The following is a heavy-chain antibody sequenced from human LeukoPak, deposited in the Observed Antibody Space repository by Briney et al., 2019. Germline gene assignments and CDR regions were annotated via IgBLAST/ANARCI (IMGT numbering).Heavy chain of an antibody. J-gene: IGHJ3*02. CDR1: GYTFTSYD. V-gene: IGHV1-8*03. D-gene: IGHD5-18*01. Sequence: ASVKVSCKASGYTFTSYDINWVRQATAQGCEWMGWMTPNSSSTGYAQKYQGRVNITRTTSISKTYMELSSLRSEGTAVYYCARGRGQLWPHDAFDIWGQGTMVTVSS. CDR2: MTPNSSST. CDR3: ARGRGQLWPHDAFDI.